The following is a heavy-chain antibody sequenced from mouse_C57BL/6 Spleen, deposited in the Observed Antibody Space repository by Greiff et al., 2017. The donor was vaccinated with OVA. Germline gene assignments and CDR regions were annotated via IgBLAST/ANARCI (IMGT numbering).Heavy chain of an antibody. J-gene: IGHJ4*01. CDR3: ARERGEVEDYAMDY. D-gene: IGHD1-1*01. CDR2: ISYDGSN. V-gene: IGHV3-6*01. CDR1: GYSITSGYY. Sequence: ESGPGLVKPSQSLSLTCSVTGYSITSGYYWNWIRQFPGNKLEWMGYISYDGSNNYNPSLKNRISITRDTSKNQFFLKLNSVTTEDTATYYCARERGEVEDYAMDYWGQGTSVTVSS.